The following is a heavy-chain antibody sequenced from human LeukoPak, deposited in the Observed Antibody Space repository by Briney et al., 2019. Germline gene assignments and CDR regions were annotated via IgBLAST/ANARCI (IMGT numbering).Heavy chain of an antibody. V-gene: IGHV3-66*02. CDR1: GLNVGSNY. Sequence: PGGSLRLSCAISGLNVGSNYMSWVRQAPGMGLEWVSVIYSGGSTYYADSVKGRFTVSRDSAKNTLDLQMNSLRPEDTAVYCCVRGGGAFCGGDCYRNFDFWGQGTQVTVSS. CDR3: VRGGGAFCGGDCYRNFDF. J-gene: IGHJ4*02. D-gene: IGHD2-21*02. CDR2: IYSGGST.